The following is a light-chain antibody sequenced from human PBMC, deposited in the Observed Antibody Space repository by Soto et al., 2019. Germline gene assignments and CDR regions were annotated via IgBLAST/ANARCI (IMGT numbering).Light chain of an antibody. CDR3: QQTNSFPLT. CDR1: QGISTS. J-gene: IGKJ4*01. Sequence: DIQMTQSPSSVSASVGDGVTITCRASQGISTSLGWYQQKPGKAPKLLIYAASSSQSGVPSRFSGTGSGTDFTLTISSLQPEDFATYYCQQTNSFPLTFGGGTKVDIK. CDR2: AAS. V-gene: IGKV1D-12*01.